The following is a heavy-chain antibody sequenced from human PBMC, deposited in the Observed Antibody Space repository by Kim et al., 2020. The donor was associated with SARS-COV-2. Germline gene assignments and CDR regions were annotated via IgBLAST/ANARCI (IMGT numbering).Heavy chain of an antibody. CDR2: IYPGDSDT. CDR3: ASRRIAAAHDVAFDI. CDR1: GYSFTSYW. Sequence: GESLKISCKGSGYSFTSYWIGWVRQMPGKGLEWMGIIYPGDSDTRYSPSFQGQVTISADKSISTAYLQWSSLKASDTAMYYCASRRIAAAHDVAFDIWGQGTMVTVSS. V-gene: IGHV5-51*01. D-gene: IGHD6-13*01. J-gene: IGHJ3*02.